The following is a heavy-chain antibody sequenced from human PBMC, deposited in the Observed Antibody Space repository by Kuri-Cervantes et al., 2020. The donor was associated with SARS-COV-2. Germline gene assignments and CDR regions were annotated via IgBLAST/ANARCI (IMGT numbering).Heavy chain of an antibody. D-gene: IGHD2-2*01. Sequence: ESLKISCTVSGGSISSYYWSWIRQPPGKGLEWIGYIYYSGSTNYNPSLKSRVTISVDTSKNQFSLKLSSVTAADTAVYYCARTHYATLLDIWGQGTMVTASS. CDR3: ARTHYATLLDI. J-gene: IGHJ3*02. CDR2: IYYSGST. V-gene: IGHV4-59*01. CDR1: GGSISSYY.